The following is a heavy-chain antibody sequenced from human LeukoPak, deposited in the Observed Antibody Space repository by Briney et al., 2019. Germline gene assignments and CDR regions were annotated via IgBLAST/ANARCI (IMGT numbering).Heavy chain of an antibody. V-gene: IGHV3-48*03. J-gene: IGHJ6*02. CDR3: ARDGGSSSSSAYYYYGMDV. Sequence: PGGSLRLSCAASGFTFSSYEMNWVRQAPGKGLEWVSYISSSGSTIYYADSVKGRFTISRDNAKNSLYLQMNSLRAEDTAVYYCARDGGSSSSSAYYYYGMDVWGQGTTVTVSS. D-gene: IGHD6-6*01. CDR2: ISSSGSTI. CDR1: GFTFSSYE.